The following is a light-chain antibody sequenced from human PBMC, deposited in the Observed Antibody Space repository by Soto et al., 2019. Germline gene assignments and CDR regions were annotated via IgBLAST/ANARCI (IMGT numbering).Light chain of an antibody. Sequence: VMTQSPLSLPVTPGEPASISCRSSQSLLHSNGYNYLDWYLQKPGQSPQLLIYLGSNRASGVPDRFSGSGSGTDFTLKISRVEAEDVGVYYCMQALQTPRTFGQGTKLEIK. J-gene: IGKJ2*01. CDR3: MQALQTPRT. CDR1: QSLLHSNGYNY. V-gene: IGKV2-28*01. CDR2: LGS.